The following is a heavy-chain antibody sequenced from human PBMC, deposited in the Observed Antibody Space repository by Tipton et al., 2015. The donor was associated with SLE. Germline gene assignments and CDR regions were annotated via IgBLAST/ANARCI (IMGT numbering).Heavy chain of an antibody. J-gene: IGHJ6*02. CDR3: ARISVDTTMAQRVDYGMDV. Sequence: TLSLTCSVSGGSISSGGYYWTWIRQRPGEGLEWIGYIYSSGSTNYNPSLESRLTISVDTPKNQFSLKLTSVTAADTAVYYCARISVDTTMAQRVDYGMDVWGQGTTVTVSS. CDR1: GGSISSGGYY. CDR2: IYSSGST. D-gene: IGHD5-18*01. V-gene: IGHV4-31*03.